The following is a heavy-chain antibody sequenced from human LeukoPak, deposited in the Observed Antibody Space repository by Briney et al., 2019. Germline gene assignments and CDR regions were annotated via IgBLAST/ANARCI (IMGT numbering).Heavy chain of an antibody. V-gene: IGHV3-7*01. CDR2: IKQDGSEK. Sequence: GGSLRLSCAASGFTFSSYWMSWVRQAPGRGLEWVANIKQDGSEKYYVDSVKGRFTISRDNAKNSLYLQMNSLRAEDTAVYYCARAGSSWYVDFDYWGQGTLVTVSS. CDR3: ARAGSSWYVDFDY. D-gene: IGHD6-13*01. J-gene: IGHJ4*02. CDR1: GFTFSSYW.